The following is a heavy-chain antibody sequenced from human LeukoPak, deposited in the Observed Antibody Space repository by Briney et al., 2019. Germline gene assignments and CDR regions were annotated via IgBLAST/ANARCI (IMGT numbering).Heavy chain of an antibody. CDR2: ISSSSTI. D-gene: IGHD4-17*01. Sequence: GGSLRLSCAASGFTFSSYSMNWVRQAPGKGLEWVSYISSSSTIYYADSVKGRFTISRDNAKNSLYLQMNSLRAEDTAVYYCASHDYEAFDIWGQGTMVTVSS. CDR1: GFTFSSYS. J-gene: IGHJ3*02. V-gene: IGHV3-48*01. CDR3: ASHDYEAFDI.